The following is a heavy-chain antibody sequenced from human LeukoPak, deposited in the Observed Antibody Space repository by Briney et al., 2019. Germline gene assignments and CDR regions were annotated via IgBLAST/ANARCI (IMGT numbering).Heavy chain of an antibody. D-gene: IGHD4-17*01. V-gene: IGHV4-34*01. CDR2: SNHSGST. CDR1: GGSFSGYY. J-gene: IGHJ3*02. CDR3: ARDMGLRNAFDI. Sequence: SETLSLTCAVYGGSFSGYYWSWIRQPPGKGLEWIGESNHSGSTKYNPSLKSRVTISVDTSKNQFSLKLSSVTAADTAVYYCARDMGLRNAFDIWGQGTMVTVSS.